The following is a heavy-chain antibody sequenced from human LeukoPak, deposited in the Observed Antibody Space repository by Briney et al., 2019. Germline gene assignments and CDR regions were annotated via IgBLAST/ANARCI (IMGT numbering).Heavy chain of an antibody. Sequence: PSETLSLTCTVSAYSISSGYYWGWIRQPPGKGPEWIGSIYHSGSTYYNPSLKSRLTISVDTSKNQFSLKLSSVTAADTAVYYCARDRVSMYSFDYWGQGTLVTVSS. V-gene: IGHV4-38-2*02. D-gene: IGHD6-13*01. CDR3: ARDRVSMYSFDY. CDR2: IYHSGST. J-gene: IGHJ4*02. CDR1: AYSISSGYY.